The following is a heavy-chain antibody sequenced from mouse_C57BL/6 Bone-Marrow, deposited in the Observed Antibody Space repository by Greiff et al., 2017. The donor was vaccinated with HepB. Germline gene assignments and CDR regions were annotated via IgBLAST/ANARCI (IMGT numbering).Heavy chain of an antibody. Sequence: VQLQQSGAELVKPGASVKIPCKASGYTFTDYNMDWVKQSHGKSLEWIGDINPNNGGTIYNQKFKGKATLTVDKSSSTAYMELRSLTSEDTAVYYCARPGGYAMDYWGQGTSVTVSS. V-gene: IGHV1-18*01. CDR3: ARPGGYAMDY. CDR1: GYTFTDYN. CDR2: INPNNGGT. J-gene: IGHJ4*01.